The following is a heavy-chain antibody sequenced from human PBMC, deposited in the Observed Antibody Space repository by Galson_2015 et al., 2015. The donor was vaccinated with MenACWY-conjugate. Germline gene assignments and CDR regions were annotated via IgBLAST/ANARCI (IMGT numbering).Heavy chain of an antibody. D-gene: IGHD1-26*01. J-gene: IGHJ6*02. Sequence: QSGAEVKKPGESLKISCKASGYNFITYWIGWGRQVPGKGLEWVGLLSPIDSKTRYSPAFEGRVTISADNSITTAYLQWNSLQASDTAMYYCARHPPGGRGMDVWGQGTTVTVSS. CDR2: LSPIDSKT. V-gene: IGHV5-51*01. CDR1: GYNFITYW. CDR3: ARHPPGGRGMDV.